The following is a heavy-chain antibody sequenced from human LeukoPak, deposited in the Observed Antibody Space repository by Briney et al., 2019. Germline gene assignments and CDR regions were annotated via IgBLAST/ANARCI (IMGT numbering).Heavy chain of an antibody. Sequence: PGGSLRLSCAASGFTFDDYAMHWVRHAPGKGLEWVSGISWNSGSIGYADSVKGRFTISRDNAKNSLYLQMNSLRAEDTALYYCAKDNGYCSSTSCSKILDYWGQGTLVTVSS. CDR1: GFTFDDYA. CDR3: AKDNGYCSSTSCSKILDY. V-gene: IGHV3-9*01. CDR2: ISWNSGSI. D-gene: IGHD2-2*03. J-gene: IGHJ4*02.